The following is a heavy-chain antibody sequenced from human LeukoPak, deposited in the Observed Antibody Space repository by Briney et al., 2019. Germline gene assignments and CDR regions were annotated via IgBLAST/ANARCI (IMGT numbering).Heavy chain of an antibody. CDR1: GGSISSYY. CDR3: ARESIAVAGTIDAFDI. V-gene: IGHV4-59*01. J-gene: IGHJ3*02. CDR2: IYYSGST. D-gene: IGHD6-19*01. Sequence: SETLSLTCTVSGGSISSYYWSWIRQPPRKGLEWIGYIYYSGSTNYNPSLKSRVTISVDTSKNQFSLKLSSVTAADTAVYYCARESIAVAGTIDAFDIWGQGTMVTVSS.